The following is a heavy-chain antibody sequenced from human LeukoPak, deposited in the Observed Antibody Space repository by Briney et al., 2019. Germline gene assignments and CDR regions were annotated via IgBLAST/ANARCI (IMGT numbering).Heavy chain of an antibody. D-gene: IGHD3-16*01. CDR3: TRGAGWLIDY. CDR2: INHSGST. Sequence: KSSETLSLTCAVYGGSFSGYYWSWIRQPPGKGLEWIGEINHSGSTNYNPSLKSRVTISVDTSKNHFSLKLNSVTTADTAVYYCTRGAGWLIDYWGQGILVTVSS. V-gene: IGHV4-34*01. CDR1: GGSFSGYY. J-gene: IGHJ4*02.